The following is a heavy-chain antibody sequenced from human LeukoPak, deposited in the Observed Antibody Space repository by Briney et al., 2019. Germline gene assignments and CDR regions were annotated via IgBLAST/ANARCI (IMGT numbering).Heavy chain of an antibody. V-gene: IGHV1-2*02. CDR1: GYTFTGYY. CDR3: AREDLGYYDSSGDPDY. J-gene: IGHJ4*02. CDR2: INPNSGGT. Sequence: ASVKVSCKASGYTFTGYYMHWVRQAPGQGLEWMGWINPNSGGTNYAQKFQGRATMTRDMSTSTVYMELSSLRSEDTAVYYCAREDLGYYDSSGDPDYWGQGTLVTVSS. D-gene: IGHD3-22*01.